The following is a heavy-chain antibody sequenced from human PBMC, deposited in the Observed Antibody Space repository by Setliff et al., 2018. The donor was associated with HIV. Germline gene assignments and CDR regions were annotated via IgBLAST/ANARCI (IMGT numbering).Heavy chain of an antibody. CDR1: GISINGYY. CDR3: ARWESAQKAFNP. D-gene: IGHD1-26*01. V-gene: IGHV4-4*09. CDR2: GHHSGHT. Sequence: SETLSLTCSVSGISINGYYWNWIRQSPGKGLEWIGFGHHSGHTRQNPSLASRVTISVDMSKNQFSLKLNSLSAADTAVYYCARWESAQKAFNPWGHGTMVTVSS. J-gene: IGHJ3*01.